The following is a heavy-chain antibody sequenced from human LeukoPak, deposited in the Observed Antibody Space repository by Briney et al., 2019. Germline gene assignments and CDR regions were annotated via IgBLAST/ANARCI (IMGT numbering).Heavy chain of an antibody. CDR1: GGSFSGYY. Sequence: KPSETLSLTCAVYGGSFSGYYWTWIRQPPGKGLEWIGEINHSGSTNYNASLKSRVTISVDTSENHFSLKLSSVTAADTAVYYCARGSPRYGRERKWFDPWGQGTQVTVSS. V-gene: IGHV4-34*01. CDR3: ARGSPRYGRERKWFDP. J-gene: IGHJ5*02. D-gene: IGHD1-1*01. CDR2: INHSGST.